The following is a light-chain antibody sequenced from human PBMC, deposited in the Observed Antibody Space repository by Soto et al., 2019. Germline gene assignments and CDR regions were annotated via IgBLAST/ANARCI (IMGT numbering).Light chain of an antibody. CDR1: QSVSSSR. V-gene: IGKV3D-20*02. CDR3: QQRSNWPQIT. Sequence: LLTQSTATLSLSPVERATLSCWASQSVSSSRLAWYQQKPALAPRLLIYDASSRATGIPDRFSGSGSGTDFTLTISSLEPEDFAVYYCQQRSNWPQITFGQGTRLEIK. J-gene: IGKJ5*01. CDR2: DAS.